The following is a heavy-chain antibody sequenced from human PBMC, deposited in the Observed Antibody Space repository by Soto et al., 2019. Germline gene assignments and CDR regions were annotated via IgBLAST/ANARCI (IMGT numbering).Heavy chain of an antibody. CDR3: ARSWAVAGSYDY. Sequence: EVQLGESGGGLVEPGGSLRLSCGASGFTVSSDYMNWVRQAPGKGLEWVSVIYSGGSTYYADSVKGRFTISRDNSKNTLYLQMNSLRAEDTAVYYCARSWAVAGSYDYWGQGTLVTVSS. J-gene: IGHJ4*02. D-gene: IGHD6-19*01. CDR2: IYSGGST. V-gene: IGHV3-66*01. CDR1: GFTVSSDY.